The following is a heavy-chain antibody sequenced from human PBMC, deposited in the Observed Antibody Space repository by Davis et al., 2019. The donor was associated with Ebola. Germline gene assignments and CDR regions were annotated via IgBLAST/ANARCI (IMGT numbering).Heavy chain of an antibody. D-gene: IGHD3-22*01. J-gene: IGHJ6*04. CDR2: INTNTGNP. CDR3: ARDQDPITMIVVVGGMDV. V-gene: IGHV7-4-1*02. CDR1: GYTFTDYG. Sequence: ASVKVSCKASGYTFTDYGMNWVRQAPGQGLEWMGWINTNTGNPTYAQGFTGRFVFSLDTSVSTAYLQISSLKAEDTAVYYCARDQDPITMIVVVGGMDVWGKGTTVTVSS.